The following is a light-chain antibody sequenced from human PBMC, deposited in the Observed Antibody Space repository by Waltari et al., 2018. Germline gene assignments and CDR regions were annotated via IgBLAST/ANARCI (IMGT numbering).Light chain of an antibody. Sequence: DIQMTQSPSTLSASVGDRVTITCRASQSISIWLAWYQHKPGKAPKLLIYKASSLDSGVPSRFSGSGSGTDFALTISSLQPDDVATYFCQQYNPLSPWTFGQGTKVEIK. CDR2: KAS. J-gene: IGKJ1*01. V-gene: IGKV1-5*03. CDR3: QQYNPLSPWT. CDR1: QSISIW.